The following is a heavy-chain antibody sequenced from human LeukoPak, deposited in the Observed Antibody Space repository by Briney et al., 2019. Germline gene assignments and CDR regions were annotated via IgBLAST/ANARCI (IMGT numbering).Heavy chain of an antibody. CDR2: IYYSGST. CDR3: ARLMVVAARGFDY. J-gene: IGHJ4*02. V-gene: IGHV4-39*01. CDR1: GGSISSSSYY. Sequence: SETLSLTCTVSGGSISSSSYYWGWIRHPPGKGLEWIGSIYYSGSTYYNPSLKSRVTISVDTSKNQFSLKLSSVTAADTAVYYCARLMVVAARGFDYWGQGTLVTVSS. D-gene: IGHD2-15*01.